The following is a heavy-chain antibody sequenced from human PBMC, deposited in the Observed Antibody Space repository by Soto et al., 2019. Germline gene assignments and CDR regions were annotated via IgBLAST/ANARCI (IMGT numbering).Heavy chain of an antibody. V-gene: IGHV3-21*01. Sequence: GGSLRLSCAASGFTFSSYSMNWVRQAPGKGLEWVSSISSSSSYIYYADSVKGRFTISRDNAKNSLYLQMNSLRAEDTAVYYCARDRSHLWFGELSKTYYFDYWGQGTLVTVSS. J-gene: IGHJ4*02. D-gene: IGHD3-10*01. CDR2: ISSSSSYI. CDR1: GFTFSSYS. CDR3: ARDRSHLWFGELSKTYYFDY.